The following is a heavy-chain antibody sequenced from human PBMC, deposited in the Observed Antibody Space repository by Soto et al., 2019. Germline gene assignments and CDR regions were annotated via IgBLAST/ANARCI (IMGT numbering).Heavy chain of an antibody. CDR2: IIPIFGTA. J-gene: IGHJ6*02. CDR3: ARAPIESYYYGSGKDLSVDYYGMDV. Sequence: SVKVSCKASGGTFSSYATSWVRQAPGQGLEWMGGIIPIFGTANYAQKFQGRVTITADESTSTAYMELSSLRSEDTAVYYCARAPIESYYYGSGKDLSVDYYGMDVWGQGTTVTVSS. CDR1: GGTFSSYA. D-gene: IGHD3-10*01. V-gene: IGHV1-69*13.